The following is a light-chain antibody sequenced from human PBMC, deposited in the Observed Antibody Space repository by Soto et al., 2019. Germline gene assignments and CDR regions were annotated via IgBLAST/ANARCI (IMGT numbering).Light chain of an antibody. CDR1: QSVSRD. CDR3: QQYHNSPPWT. CDR2: GAS. J-gene: IGKJ1*01. Sequence: IVMTQSPATLSVFPGVRATFSCRAIQSVSRDLAWYQQKPGQAPRLLLYGASTRATGIPARFSASGSGTEFSLTLSSLQSEDVAMYYCQQYHNSPPWTLGQGTTGQF. V-gene: IGKV3-15*01.